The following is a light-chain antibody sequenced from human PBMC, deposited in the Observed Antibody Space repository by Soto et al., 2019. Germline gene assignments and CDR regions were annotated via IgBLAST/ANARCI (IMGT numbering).Light chain of an antibody. Sequence: DIVMTQSPLSLPVTLGQPASISCRSSQSPVTTDGNTYLNWFQQRPGQSPRRLIYKVSIRDSGVPERFSGSGSGTVFTLKISRVEVEDVGVYYCMQGTDWPYTFGQGTKLEI. J-gene: IGKJ2*01. V-gene: IGKV2-30*01. CDR3: MQGTDWPYT. CDR1: QSPVTTDGNTY. CDR2: KVS.